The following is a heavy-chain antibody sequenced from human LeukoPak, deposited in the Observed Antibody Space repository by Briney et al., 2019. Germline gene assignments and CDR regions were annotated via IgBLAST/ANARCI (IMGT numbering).Heavy chain of an antibody. V-gene: IGHV3-23*01. CDR2: ISGSGGST. CDR1: GFTFSSYA. D-gene: IGHD3-16*02. CDR3: AKDEEYYDYVWGSYRHNYFDY. J-gene: IGHJ4*02. Sequence: QTGGSPRLSCAASGFTFSSYAMSWVRQAPGKGLEWVSAISGSGGSTYYADSVKGRFTISRVNSKNTLYLQINSLRAEDTAVYYCAKDEEYYDYVWGSYRHNYFDYWGQGTLVTVSS.